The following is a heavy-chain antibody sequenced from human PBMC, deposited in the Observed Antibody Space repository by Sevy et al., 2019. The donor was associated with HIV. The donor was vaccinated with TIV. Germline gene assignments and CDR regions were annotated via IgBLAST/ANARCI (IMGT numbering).Heavy chain of an antibody. J-gene: IGHJ4*02. CDR3: VRATSADGSF. V-gene: IGHV3-7*01. CDR2: IKQDGSVK. Sequence: GGSLRLSCAASGFSLNSYWMSWVRQAPGKGLEWVANIKQDGSVKYYVDSVKGRFTISRDNARNLLYLQMNSLRAEDTALYYCVRATSADGSFWGQGTLVTVS. D-gene: IGHD6-13*01. CDR1: GFSLNSYW.